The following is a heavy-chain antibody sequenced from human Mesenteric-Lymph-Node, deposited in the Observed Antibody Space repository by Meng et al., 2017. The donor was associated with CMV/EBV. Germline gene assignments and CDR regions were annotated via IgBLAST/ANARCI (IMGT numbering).Heavy chain of an antibody. D-gene: IGHD3-3*01. V-gene: IGHV3-23*01. CDR3: AKGPYYDFWSGYYPDVSFDI. CDR2: INGSGSRT. J-gene: IGHJ3*02. CDR1: GFTFRSYA. Sequence: GESLKISCAASGFTFRSYAMTWVRQALGKGLEWVSDINGSGSRTDYADSVRGRFTISRDNSENTLYLQMNSLRAEDTAVYYCAKGPYYDFWSGYYPDVSFDIWGQGTMVTVSS.